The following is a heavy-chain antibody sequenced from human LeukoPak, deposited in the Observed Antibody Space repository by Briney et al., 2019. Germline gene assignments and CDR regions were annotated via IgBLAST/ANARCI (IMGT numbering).Heavy chain of an antibody. V-gene: IGHV3-7*01. CDR3: LYGGYFQH. Sequence: GGSLRLSCAASGFTFSTSWMDWVRQAPGKGLEWVANINPDGSEKYSVDSVKGRFTISRDNAKNTLYLQMNSLRAEDTAVYFCLYGGYFQHWGQGTLLTVSS. CDR1: GFTFSTSW. D-gene: IGHD3-16*01. J-gene: IGHJ1*01. CDR2: INPDGSEK.